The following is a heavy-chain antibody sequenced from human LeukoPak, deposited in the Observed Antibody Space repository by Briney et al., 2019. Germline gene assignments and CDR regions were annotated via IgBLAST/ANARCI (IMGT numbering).Heavy chain of an antibody. V-gene: IGHV1-2*02. Sequence: ASVKVSCKSSGYTFTDYYMHWVRQAPGQGLVWMGWINPNGGGTNYAQSFQGRVTMTRDTSIGTAYMELSSLISDDTAIYYCARENNSGWYRKAAFDYWGQGTLVTVTS. CDR1: GYTFTDYY. J-gene: IGHJ4*02. D-gene: IGHD6-19*01. CDR3: ARENNSGWYRKAAFDY. CDR2: INPNGGGT.